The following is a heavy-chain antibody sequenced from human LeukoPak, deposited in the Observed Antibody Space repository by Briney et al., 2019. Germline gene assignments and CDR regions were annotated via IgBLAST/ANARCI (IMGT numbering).Heavy chain of an antibody. J-gene: IGHJ6*02. V-gene: IGHV3-53*04. Sequence: GGSLRLSCAASGFTVSSNYMSWVRQAPGKGLEWGSVIYSGGSTYYADSVKGRFTISRHNSKNTLYLQMNSLRAEDTAVYYCARAAAVAGTAIYYYGMDVWGQGTTVTASS. CDR2: IYSGGST. CDR3: ARAAAVAGTAIYYYGMDV. CDR1: GFTVSSNY. D-gene: IGHD6-19*01.